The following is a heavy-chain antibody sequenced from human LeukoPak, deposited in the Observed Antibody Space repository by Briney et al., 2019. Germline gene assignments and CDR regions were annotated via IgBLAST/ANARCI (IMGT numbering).Heavy chain of an antibody. Sequence: PWGSLRLSCSASGFTFSSYSRDWVRQAPGNGLEGVSSISSSSYIYYSDSVEGRFTISRDNDKNSLYLPMNSLRAEHTAVYYCARVGGAVAAYWGQGTLVTVSS. CDR2: ISSSSYI. D-gene: IGHD6-19*01. CDR3: ARVGGAVAAY. V-gene: IGHV3-21*01. J-gene: IGHJ4*02. CDR1: GFTFSSYS.